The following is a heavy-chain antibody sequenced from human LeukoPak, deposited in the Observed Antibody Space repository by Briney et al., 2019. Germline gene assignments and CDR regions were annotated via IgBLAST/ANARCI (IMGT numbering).Heavy chain of an antibody. D-gene: IGHD3-22*01. CDR1: GGSIKSYY. V-gene: IGHV4-59*01. Sequence: SETLSLTCTVSGGSIKSYYWSWIRQPPGKGLEWIGYIYDSGSTNYNPSLKGRVTISLDAAKDQFSLRLSSVTAADTALYYCARVRWLNAYYHYYYMDVWGKGTTVTVSS. CDR2: IYDSGST. J-gene: IGHJ6*03. CDR3: ARVRWLNAYYHYYYMDV.